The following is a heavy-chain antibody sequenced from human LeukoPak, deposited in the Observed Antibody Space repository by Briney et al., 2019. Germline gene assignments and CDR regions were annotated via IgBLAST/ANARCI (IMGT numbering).Heavy chain of an antibody. Sequence: SQTLSLTCAISGDSVSSNSAAWNWIRQSPSRGLEWLGRTYYRSKWYNDYAVSVKSRITINPDTSKSQFSLQLNSVTPEDTAVYYCARGVVVAAKGNLFDYWGQGTLVTVSS. D-gene: IGHD2-15*01. J-gene: IGHJ4*02. CDR1: GDSVSSNSAA. CDR3: ARGVVVAAKGNLFDY. V-gene: IGHV6-1*01. CDR2: TYYRSKWYN.